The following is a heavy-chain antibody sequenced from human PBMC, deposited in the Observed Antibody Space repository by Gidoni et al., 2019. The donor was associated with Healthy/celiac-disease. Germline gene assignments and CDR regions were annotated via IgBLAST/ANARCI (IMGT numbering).Heavy chain of an antibody. CDR1: GLTFDDYA. J-gene: IGHJ4*02. Sequence: EVQLVESGGGLVQPGRSLRLSCAAHGLTFDDYAMHWVRQAPGKGLEWVSGISWNSGSIGYADSVKGRFTISRDNAKNSLYLQMNSLRAEDTALYYCAKDRQWLVRYFDYWGQGTLVTVSS. D-gene: IGHD6-19*01. CDR3: AKDRQWLVRYFDY. CDR2: ISWNSGSI. V-gene: IGHV3-9*01.